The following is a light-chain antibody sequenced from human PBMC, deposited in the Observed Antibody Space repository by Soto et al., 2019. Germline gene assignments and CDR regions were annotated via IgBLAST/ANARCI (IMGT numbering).Light chain of an antibody. CDR1: QSVSSSY. Sequence: EIVLTQSPVTLSLSPGERATLSCRASQSVSSSYLAWYQQKPGQAPRLLIYGASSRATGIPDRFSGSGSGTDYTLTISRLEPDDFSVYYCQQYGSSPPYTFGQGTKLEIK. J-gene: IGKJ2*01. CDR3: QQYGSSPPYT. V-gene: IGKV3-20*01. CDR2: GAS.